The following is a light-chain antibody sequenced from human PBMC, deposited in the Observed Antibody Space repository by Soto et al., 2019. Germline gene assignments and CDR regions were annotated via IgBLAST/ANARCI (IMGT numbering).Light chain of an antibody. CDR2: GAS. CDR3: QQYGSSPRT. Sequence: EIVLTQSPGTLSLSPGERATLSCRASQSVSSSYLAWYQQKPGQAPRLLIYGASSRATGIPDRFSGSGSGTDFTLTSSRLELEDFAVYYCQQYGSSPRTFGQGTQLEIK. CDR1: QSVSSSY. J-gene: IGKJ2*01. V-gene: IGKV3-20*01.